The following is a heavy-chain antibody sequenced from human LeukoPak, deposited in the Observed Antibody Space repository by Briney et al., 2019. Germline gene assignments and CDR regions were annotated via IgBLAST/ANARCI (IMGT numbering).Heavy chain of an antibody. D-gene: IGHD6-19*01. Sequence: ASVKVSCKASGGTFSSYAISWVRQAPGQGLEWMGWINPNSGGTNYAQKFQGRVTMTRDTSISTAYMELSRLRSDDTAVYYCARARGSSGWLDAFDIWGQGTMVTVSS. CDR1: GGTFSSYA. J-gene: IGHJ3*02. V-gene: IGHV1-2*02. CDR2: INPNSGGT. CDR3: ARARGSSGWLDAFDI.